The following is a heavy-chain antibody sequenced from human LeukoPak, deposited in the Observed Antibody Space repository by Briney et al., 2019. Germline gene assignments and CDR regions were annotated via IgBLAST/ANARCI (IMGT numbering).Heavy chain of an antibody. CDR3: AAEDSSTSSMDV. Sequence: SETLSLTCAVYGGSFSGYYWSWIRQPPGKRLEWIGEINHSGSTNYNPSLKSRVTISVDTSKNQFSLKLSSVTAADTAVYYCAAEDSSTSSMDVWGKGTTVTVSS. J-gene: IGHJ6*04. CDR1: GGSFSGYY. CDR2: INHSGST. V-gene: IGHV4-34*01. D-gene: IGHD2-2*01.